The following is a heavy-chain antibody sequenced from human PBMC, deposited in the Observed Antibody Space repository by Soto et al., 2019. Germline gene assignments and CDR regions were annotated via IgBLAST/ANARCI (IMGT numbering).Heavy chain of an antibody. CDR3: GRGQVTFDP. J-gene: IGHJ5*02. Sequence: QIQLVQSGAEMKKPGASVKVSCKASGYTFTNYAMHWVRQAPGQRLEWMGRINTANGDTVYSQNFQGRVTISRDTSANTVFLELSSLRFEDTAVYYCGRGQVTFDPWGQGTLVTVSS. CDR1: GYTFTNYA. CDR2: INTANGDT. V-gene: IGHV1-3*04.